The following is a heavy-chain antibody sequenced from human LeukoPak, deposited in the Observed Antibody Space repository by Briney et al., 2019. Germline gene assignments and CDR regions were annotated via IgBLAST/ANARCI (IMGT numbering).Heavy chain of an antibody. CDR3: ASTFVVASDAFDI. D-gene: IGHD2-15*01. J-gene: IGHJ3*02. CDR1: GYTFTGYY. CDR2: ISAYNGNT. Sequence: ASVKVSCKASGYTFTGYYMHWVRQAPGQGLEWMGWISAYNGNTNYAQKLQGRVTMTTDTSTSTAYMELRSLRSDDTAVYYCASTFVVASDAFDIWGQGTMVTVSS. V-gene: IGHV1-18*04.